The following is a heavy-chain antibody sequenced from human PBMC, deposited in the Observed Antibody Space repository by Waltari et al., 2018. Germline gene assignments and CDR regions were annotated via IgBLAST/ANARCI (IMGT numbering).Heavy chain of an antibody. V-gene: IGHV3-21*01. Sequence: EMQLVESGGGLVKPGGSLRLSCAASGFTFSSYSMNWVRQAPGKGLEWVSSISSSSSYIYYADSVKGRFTISRDNAKNSLYLQMNSLRAEDTAVYYCARDRDYGDYEDAFDIWGQGTMVTVSS. CDR3: ARDRDYGDYEDAFDI. D-gene: IGHD4-17*01. J-gene: IGHJ3*02. CDR1: GFTFSSYS. CDR2: ISSSSSYI.